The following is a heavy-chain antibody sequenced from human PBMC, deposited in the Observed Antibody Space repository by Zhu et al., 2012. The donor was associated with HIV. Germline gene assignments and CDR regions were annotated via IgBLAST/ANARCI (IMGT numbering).Heavy chain of an antibody. V-gene: IGHV3-74*01. CDR2: ISRDGSDA. D-gene: IGHD6-19*01. Sequence: EVQLMESGGGLVQPGGSLRLSCAASGFTFRTNWMHWVRQAPGKGLVWVSRISRDGSDAYYADSVKGRFTVSRDNAKNTLYLQMNSLRVEDTALYYCAREAVTAEFFDSWGQGALDSVSA. J-gene: IGHJ4*02. CDR1: GFTFRTNW. CDR3: AREAVTAEFFDS.